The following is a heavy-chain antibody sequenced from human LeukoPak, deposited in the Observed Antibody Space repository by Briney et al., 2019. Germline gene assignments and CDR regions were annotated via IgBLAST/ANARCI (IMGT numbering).Heavy chain of an antibody. J-gene: IGHJ4*02. CDR1: GGSISSSSYY. V-gene: IGHV4-39*07. Sequence: SETLSLTCTVSGGSISSSSYYWGWIRQPPGKGLEWIGSIYYSGSTYYNPSLKSRVTISVDTSKNQFSLKLSSVTAADTAVYYCARYYGSGSYRIYYFDYWGQGTLVTVSS. CDR2: IYYSGST. CDR3: ARYYGSGSYRIYYFDY. D-gene: IGHD3-10*01.